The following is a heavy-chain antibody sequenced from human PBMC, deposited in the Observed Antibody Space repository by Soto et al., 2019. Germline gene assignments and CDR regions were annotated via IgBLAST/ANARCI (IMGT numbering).Heavy chain of an antibody. J-gene: IGHJ4*02. CDR2: ISSTGSTT. Sequence: GGSLRLSCAASGFTFSSYAMSWIRQAPGKGLEWVSYISSTGSTTYYADSVRGRFTMSRDNAKRSLYLQVNSLRADDTAVYFCARGGQTYYFDDWGQGTLVTVSS. CDR1: GFTFSSYA. V-gene: IGHV3-11*01. CDR3: ARGGQTYYFDD.